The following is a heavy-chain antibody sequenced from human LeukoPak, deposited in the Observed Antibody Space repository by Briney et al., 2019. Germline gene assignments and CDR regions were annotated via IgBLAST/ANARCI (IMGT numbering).Heavy chain of an antibody. Sequence: PSETLSLTCAVYGGSFSTYYWSWIRQPPGKGLEWIGEINHGGFTNYNPSLKSRVTISVDTSKSQFSLRLSSLTAADTAVYFCARGGGYSYYDYWGQGTLVTVSS. D-gene: IGHD5-18*01. CDR3: ARGGGYSYYDY. J-gene: IGHJ4*02. CDR2: INHGGFT. CDR1: GGSFSTYY. V-gene: IGHV4-34*01.